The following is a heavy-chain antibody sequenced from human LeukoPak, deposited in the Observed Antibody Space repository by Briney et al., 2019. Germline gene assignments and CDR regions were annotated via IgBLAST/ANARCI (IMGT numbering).Heavy chain of an antibody. CDR3: ARDPRDYMDV. CDR1: GGSISSGGYY. CDR2: IYHSGST. V-gene: IGHV4-30-2*01. J-gene: IGHJ6*03. Sequence: SETLSLTCTVSGGSISSGGYYWSWIRQPPGKGLEWIGYIYHSGSTYYNPSLKSRVTISVDRSKNQFSLKLSSVTAADTAVYYCARDPRDYMDVWGKGTTVTVSS.